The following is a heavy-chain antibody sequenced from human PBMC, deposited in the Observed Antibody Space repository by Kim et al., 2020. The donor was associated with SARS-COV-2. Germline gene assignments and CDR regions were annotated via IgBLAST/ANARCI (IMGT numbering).Heavy chain of an antibody. V-gene: IGHV3-9*01. CDR2: ISWNSGSI. D-gene: IGHD6-13*01. CDR1: GFTFDDYA. J-gene: IGHJ6*01. CDR3: AKDAGYSSSWYGILYYGM. Sequence: SLRLSCAASGFTFDDYAMHWVRQAPGKGLEWVSGISWNSGSIGYADSVKGRFTISRDNAKNSLYLQMNSLRAEDTALYYCAKDAGYSSSWYGILYYGM.